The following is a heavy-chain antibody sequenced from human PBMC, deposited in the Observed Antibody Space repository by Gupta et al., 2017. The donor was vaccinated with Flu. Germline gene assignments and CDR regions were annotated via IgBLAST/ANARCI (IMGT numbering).Heavy chain of an antibody. Sequence: LQLQESGPGLVKPSETLSLRCSVSGVSMRMRPSYWAWIRQAPGKGLEWVGNIYYNGRAFYTPSLKDRVTISVDLSRSDFSLELRSVTAADTAVYYCARHDGHSHGSTSADFYYYGMDLWGQGTTVTVSS. J-gene: IGHJ6*02. D-gene: IGHD2-2*03. CDR2: IYYNGRA. CDR1: GVSMRMRPSY. V-gene: IGHV4-39*01. CDR3: ARHDGHSHGSTSADFYYYGMDL.